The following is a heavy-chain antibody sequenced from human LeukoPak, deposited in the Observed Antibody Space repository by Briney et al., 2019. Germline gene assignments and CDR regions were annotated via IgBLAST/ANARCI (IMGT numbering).Heavy chain of an antibody. Sequence: PGGSLRLSCAASGFTFSGSAMHWVRQASGKGLEWVGRIRSKANSYATAYAASVKGRFTISRDDSKNTAYLQMNSLKTEDTAVYYCTRHPAGNQYYYYGMDVRGQGTTVTVSS. D-gene: IGHD1-14*01. CDR3: TRHPAGNQYYYYGMDV. J-gene: IGHJ6*02. V-gene: IGHV3-73*01. CDR2: IRSKANSYAT. CDR1: GFTFSGSA.